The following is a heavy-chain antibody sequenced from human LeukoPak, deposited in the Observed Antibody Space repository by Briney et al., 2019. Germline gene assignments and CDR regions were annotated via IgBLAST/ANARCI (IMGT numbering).Heavy chain of an antibody. CDR1: GDTFTGYG. CDR2: ISGYNGDT. CDR3: ARVIVVAGGNAFDI. V-gene: IGHV1-18*01. J-gene: IGHJ3*02. D-gene: IGHD2-15*01. Sequence: AAVKVSCKASGDTFTGYGITGGRQAPGQGLEWVGWISGYNGDTNYAQTFQGRVTITRDRSTSTIYMDLRTLRPDDTAMSYCARVIVVAGGNAFDIWGQGTMVTVSS.